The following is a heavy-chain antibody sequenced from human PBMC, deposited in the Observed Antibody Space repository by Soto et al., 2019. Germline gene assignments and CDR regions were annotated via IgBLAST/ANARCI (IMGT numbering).Heavy chain of an antibody. D-gene: IGHD1-26*01. CDR2: MNPNSGNT. Sequence: ASVKVSCKASGYTFSSYEINWVRQATGQGLEWMGWMNPNSGNTGYAQKFQGRVTMTRNTSISTAYMELSSLRSEDTAVYYCARVELPYTLYHYYYYMDVWGKGTTVTVSS. CDR3: ARVELPYTLYHYYYYMDV. CDR1: GYTFSSYE. V-gene: IGHV1-8*01. J-gene: IGHJ6*03.